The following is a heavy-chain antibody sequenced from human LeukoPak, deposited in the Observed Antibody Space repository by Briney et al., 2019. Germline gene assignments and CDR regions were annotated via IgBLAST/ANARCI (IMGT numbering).Heavy chain of an antibody. J-gene: IGHJ4*02. Sequence: GASVKVSCKASGGTFSSYAISWVRQAPGQGLEWMGGIIPIFGTANYAQKFQGRVTITADESTSTAYMELSSLRSEDTAVYYCARDRGSCSSTSCYVRFDYWGQGTLVTVSS. CDR1: GGTFSSYA. CDR3: ARDRGSCSSTSCYVRFDY. D-gene: IGHD2-2*01. V-gene: IGHV1-69*13. CDR2: IIPIFGTA.